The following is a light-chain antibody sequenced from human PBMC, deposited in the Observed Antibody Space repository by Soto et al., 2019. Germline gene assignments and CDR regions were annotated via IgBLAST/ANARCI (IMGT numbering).Light chain of an antibody. J-gene: IGLJ2*01. CDR3: CSYGGFSTFVL. V-gene: IGLV2-23*03. Sequence: QSALTQPASVSGSPGPSITISCTGTSRDVGSYNLVSWYQHHPGKAPKLLIFEGSKRPSGVSYRFSGSKSGNTAALTISGLQAEDEADYHCCSYGGFSTFVLFGGGTK. CDR1: SRDVGSYNL. CDR2: EGS.